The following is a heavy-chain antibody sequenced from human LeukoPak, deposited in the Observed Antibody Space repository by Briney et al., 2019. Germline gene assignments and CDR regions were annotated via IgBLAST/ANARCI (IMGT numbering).Heavy chain of an antibody. CDR1: GGSFSGYY. D-gene: IGHD3-16*01. CDR2: INHSGST. V-gene: IGHV4-34*01. J-gene: IGHJ6*03. Sequence: SETLSLTCAVYGGSFSGYYWSWIRQPPGKGLEWIGEINHSGSTNYNPSLKSRVTISVDTSKNQFSLKLSSVTAADTAVYYCARVVDPGGYYYFYYMDVWGKGTTVTVSS. CDR3: ARVVDPGGYYYFYYMDV.